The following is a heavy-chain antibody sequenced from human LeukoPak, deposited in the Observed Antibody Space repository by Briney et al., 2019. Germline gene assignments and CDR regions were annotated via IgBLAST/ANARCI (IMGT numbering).Heavy chain of an antibody. J-gene: IGHJ4*02. CDR3: ARDRGFFLFDY. D-gene: IGHD3-10*01. V-gene: IGHV3-7*01. CDR2: IKEDGSET. CDR1: GFTFGNHW. Sequence: GGSLRLSCAASGFTFGNHWMTWVRQAPGKGLEWLAHIKEDGSETAYVDSVRGRFTISRDNAKNSLYLQMSSLRDEDTAVHYCARDRGFFLFDYWGQGTLVSVSS.